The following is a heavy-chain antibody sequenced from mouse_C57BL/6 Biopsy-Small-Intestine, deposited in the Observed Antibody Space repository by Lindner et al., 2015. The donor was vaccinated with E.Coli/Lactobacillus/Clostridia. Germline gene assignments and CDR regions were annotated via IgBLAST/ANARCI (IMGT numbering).Heavy chain of an antibody. V-gene: IGHV1-82*01. CDR1: GYAFSSSW. CDR3: ARGTRMDY. Sequence: VQLQESGPELVKPGASVKISCKASGYAFSSSWMNWVKQRPGEGLEWIGRIYPGDININYNGKFKDKATLTADKSSSTAYMQLSSLTSEDSAVYFCARGTRMDYWGQGTSVTVSS. J-gene: IGHJ4*01. CDR2: IYPGDINI.